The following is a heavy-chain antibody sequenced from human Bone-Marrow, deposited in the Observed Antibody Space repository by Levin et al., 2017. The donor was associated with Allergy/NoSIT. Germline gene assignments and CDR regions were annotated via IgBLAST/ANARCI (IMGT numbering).Heavy chain of an antibody. Sequence: GESLKISCKASGYTFSTYAMNWVRQAPGQGLEWMGWINTNTGNPTYAQGFTGRFVFSLDTSVTTAYLQISSLKTEDAAVYYCARSYCSNGVCFKGDDDDSMDGWGQGTTVTVSS. CDR2: INTNTGNP. CDR1: GYTFSTYA. CDR3: ARSYCSNGVCFKGDDDDSMDG. V-gene: IGHV7-4-1*02. D-gene: IGHD2-8*01. J-gene: IGHJ6*02.